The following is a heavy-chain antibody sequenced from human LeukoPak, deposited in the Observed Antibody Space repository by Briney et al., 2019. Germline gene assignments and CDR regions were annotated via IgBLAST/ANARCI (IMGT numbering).Heavy chain of an antibody. V-gene: IGHV3-23*01. CDR3: ARESIVVLLDP. Sequence: GGSLRLSCAASGFTFSSYAMSWVRLAPGKGLAWVSVISGSGGSTYYADSVKGRFTVSRDNSKNTLYLQMNSLRAEDTAVYYCARESIVVLLDPWGQGTLVTVSS. D-gene: IGHD2-15*01. J-gene: IGHJ5*02. CDR1: GFTFSSYA. CDR2: ISGSGGST.